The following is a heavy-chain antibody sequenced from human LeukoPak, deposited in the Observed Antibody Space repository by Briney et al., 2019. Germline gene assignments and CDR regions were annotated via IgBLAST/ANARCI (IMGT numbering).Heavy chain of an antibody. V-gene: IGHV3-48*01. Sequence: GGSLRLSCAASGFTFSSYGMSWVRQAPGKGLEWVSFISSSSTTIYYADSVKGRFTISRDNAKNSLYLRMNSLRVEDTAVYYCATDRGWFFDYWGQGVLVTVSS. CDR2: ISSSSTTI. CDR1: GFTFSSYG. J-gene: IGHJ4*02. CDR3: ATDRGWFFDY. D-gene: IGHD3-10*01.